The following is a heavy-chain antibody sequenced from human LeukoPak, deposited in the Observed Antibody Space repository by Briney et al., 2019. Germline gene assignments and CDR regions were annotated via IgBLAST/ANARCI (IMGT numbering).Heavy chain of an antibody. D-gene: IGHD3-9*01. Sequence: GGSLRLSCAASGFTFSDYYMSWIRQAPGKGLEWLSYITSTGSTIYYADSVKGRFTISRDNAKNSLFLQMNSLRAEDTAVYYCARGSYDFLTGSRLGAFDIWGQGTMVTVSS. CDR1: GFTFSDYY. J-gene: IGHJ3*02. CDR2: ITSTGSTI. CDR3: ARGSYDFLTGSRLGAFDI. V-gene: IGHV3-11*01.